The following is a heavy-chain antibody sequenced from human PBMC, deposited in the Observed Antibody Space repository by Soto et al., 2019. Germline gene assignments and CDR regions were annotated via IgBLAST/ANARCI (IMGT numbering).Heavy chain of an antibody. J-gene: IGHJ3*02. V-gene: IGHV5-51*01. CDR3: ARPRIAAAADAFDI. CDR2: IYPGDSDT. Sequence: GESLEISCKGSGYSFTSYWIGWVRQMPGKGLEWIGIIYPGDSDTRYSPSFQGQVTISADKSISTAYLQWSSLKASDTAMYYCARPRIAAAADAFDIWGQGTMVTVSS. CDR1: GYSFTSYW. D-gene: IGHD6-13*01.